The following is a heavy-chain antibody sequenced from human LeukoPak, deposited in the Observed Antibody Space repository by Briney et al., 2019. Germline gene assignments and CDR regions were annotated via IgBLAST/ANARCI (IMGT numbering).Heavy chain of an antibody. CDR1: GFTFNSYA. D-gene: IGHD1-26*01. J-gene: IGHJ3*02. CDR3: VFRVGAISENAFDI. CDR2: ISGSGGST. V-gene: IGHV3-23*01. Sequence: GGSLRLSCAASGFTFNSYAMSWVRQAPGKGLEWVSAISGSGGSTYYADSVKGRFTISRDNSKNTLYLQMNSLRAEDTAVYYCVFRVGAISENAFDIWGQGTMVTVSS.